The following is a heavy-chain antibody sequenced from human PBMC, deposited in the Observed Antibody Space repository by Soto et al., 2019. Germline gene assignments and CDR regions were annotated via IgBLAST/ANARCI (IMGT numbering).Heavy chain of an antibody. Sequence: QVQLVQSGAEVKKPGASVKVSCKSPGNTFTRYYMHWVRQAPGQGLEWMGIINPSSGSTRHNQKFQHRGTMTRDTATSTVYMELSSLRSEDTAVYYCARERGDSATNFENDAFEVWGQGTMVTVSS. CDR2: INPSSGST. J-gene: IGHJ3*01. CDR1: GNTFTRYY. D-gene: IGHD1-26*01. CDR3: ARERGDSATNFENDAFEV. V-gene: IGHV1-46*01.